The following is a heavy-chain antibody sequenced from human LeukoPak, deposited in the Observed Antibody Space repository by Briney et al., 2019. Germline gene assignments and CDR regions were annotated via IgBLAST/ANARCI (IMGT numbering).Heavy chain of an antibody. CDR2: IDTDGRTT. CDR3: ARDVAGAGSY. J-gene: IGHJ4*02. CDR1: GYTFSYYW. Sequence: GGSLRLSCAASGYTFSYYWMHWVRRVPGKGLVWVSRIDTDGRTTTYADSAKGRFTISRDNVQNTLYLQMNSLRAEDTAVYYCARDVAGAGSYWGQGIMVTVSS. D-gene: IGHD3-10*01. V-gene: IGHV3-74*01.